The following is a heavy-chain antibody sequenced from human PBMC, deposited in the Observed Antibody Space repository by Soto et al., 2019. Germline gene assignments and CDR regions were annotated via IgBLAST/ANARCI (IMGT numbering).Heavy chain of an antibody. J-gene: IGHJ6*02. CDR2: ISSSSSYI. CDR1: GFTFSSYS. Sequence: EVQLVESGGGLVKPGGSLRLSCAASGFTFSSYSMNWVRQAPGKGLEWVSSISSSSSYIYYADSVKGRFTISRDNAKNSLYLQMSSLRAEDTAVYYCARDGGSGSYLYYYYGMDVWGQGTTVTVSS. V-gene: IGHV3-21*01. D-gene: IGHD3-10*01. CDR3: ARDGGSGSYLYYYYGMDV.